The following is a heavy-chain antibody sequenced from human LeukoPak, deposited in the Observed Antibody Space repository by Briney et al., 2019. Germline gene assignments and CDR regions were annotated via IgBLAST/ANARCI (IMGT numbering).Heavy chain of an antibody. D-gene: IGHD6-13*01. CDR3: AREGYGQQQLVNDAFDI. J-gene: IGHJ3*02. Sequence: PSETLSLTCAVYGGSFSGYYWSWIRQPPGKGLEWIGEINHSGSTNYNPSLKSRVTISVDTSKNQFSLKLSSVTAADTAVYYCAREGYGQQQLVNDAFDIWGQGKMVTVSS. V-gene: IGHV4-34*01. CDR1: GGSFSGYY. CDR2: INHSGST.